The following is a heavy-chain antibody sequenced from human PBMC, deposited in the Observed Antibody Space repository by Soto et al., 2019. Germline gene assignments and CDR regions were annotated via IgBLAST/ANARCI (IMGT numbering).Heavy chain of an antibody. V-gene: IGHV1-46*03. CDR3: ARGSTVRDDSSGYYSDLDY. Sequence: ASVKVSCKASGYTFTSYYMHWVRQAPGQGLEWMGIINPSGGSTSYAQKFQGRVTMTRDTSTSTVYMELSSLRSEDTAVYYCARGSTVRDDSSGYYSDLDYWGQGTLVTVSS. J-gene: IGHJ4*02. CDR2: INPSGGST. CDR1: GYTFTSYY. D-gene: IGHD3-22*01.